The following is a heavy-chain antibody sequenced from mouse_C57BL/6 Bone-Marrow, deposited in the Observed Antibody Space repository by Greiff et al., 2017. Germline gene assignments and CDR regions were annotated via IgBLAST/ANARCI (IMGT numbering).Heavy chain of an antibody. CDR1: GFTFSNYW. CDR3: TLYYYYGSSS. CDR2: IRLKSDNYAT. D-gene: IGHD1-1*01. J-gene: IGHJ2*01. Sequence: EVKLEESGGGLVQPGGSMKLSCVASGFTFSNYWMNWVRQSPEKGLEWVAQIRLKSDNYATHYAESVKGRFTISRDDSKSSVYLQMNNLRAEDTGIDYCTLYYYYGSSSWGQGTTLTVSS. V-gene: IGHV6-3*01.